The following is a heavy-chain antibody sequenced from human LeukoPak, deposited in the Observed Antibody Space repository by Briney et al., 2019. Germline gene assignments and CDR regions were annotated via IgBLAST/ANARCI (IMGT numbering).Heavy chain of an antibody. CDR3: ARHRLQLQIDY. CDR2: IYHSGST. J-gene: IGHJ4*02. CDR1: GGSISSGGYY. D-gene: IGHD5-18*01. V-gene: IGHV4-30-2*01. Sequence: SETLSLTCTVSGGSISSGGYYWSWIRQPPGKGLEWIGYIYHSGSTYYNPSLKSRVTISVDTSKNQFSLKLSSVTAADTAVYYCARHRLQLQIDYWGQGTLVTVSS.